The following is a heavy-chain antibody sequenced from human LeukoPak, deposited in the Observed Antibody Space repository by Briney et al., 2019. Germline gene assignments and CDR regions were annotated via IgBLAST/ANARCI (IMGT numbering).Heavy chain of an antibody. D-gene: IGHD3-16*01. CDR3: AGGGVLKSVDY. J-gene: IGHJ4*01. Sequence: SETLSLTCTVSGGSIGSHYWTWIRQTPGKGLEWIGYVYDIGSTKYNPSLKSRVTISVDTSKNQFSLRLSSVTAADTAVYYCAGGGVLKSVDYWGQEPWSPSPQ. CDR2: VYDIGST. V-gene: IGHV4-59*11. CDR1: GGSIGSHY.